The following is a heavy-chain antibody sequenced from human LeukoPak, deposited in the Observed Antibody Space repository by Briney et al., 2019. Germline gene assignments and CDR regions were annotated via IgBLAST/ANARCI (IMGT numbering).Heavy chain of an antibody. V-gene: IGHV3-21*01. CDR1: GFTFSSYS. Sequence: GGSLRLSCAASGFTFSSYSMNWVRQAPGKGLEWVSSISSSSSYIYYADSVKGRFTISRDNAKNSLYLQMSSLRAEDTAVYYCASSYQLLGYNWFDPWGQGTLVTVSS. D-gene: IGHD2-2*01. CDR2: ISSSSSYI. CDR3: ASSYQLLGYNWFDP. J-gene: IGHJ5*02.